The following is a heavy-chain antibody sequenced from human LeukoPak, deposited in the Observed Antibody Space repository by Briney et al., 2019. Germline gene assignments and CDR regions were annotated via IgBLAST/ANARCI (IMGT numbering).Heavy chain of an antibody. CDR1: GFTFSSYA. Sequence: PGGSLRLSCAASGFTFSSYAMSWVRQAPGKGLEWVSAISGSGGSTYYADSVKGRFTISRDNSKNTLYLQMNSLRAEDTAVYYCANGHQRGFPNPYYFDYWGQGTLVTVSS. J-gene: IGHJ4*02. CDR2: ISGSGGST. V-gene: IGHV3-23*01. CDR3: ANGHQRGFPNPYYFDY. D-gene: IGHD3-10*01.